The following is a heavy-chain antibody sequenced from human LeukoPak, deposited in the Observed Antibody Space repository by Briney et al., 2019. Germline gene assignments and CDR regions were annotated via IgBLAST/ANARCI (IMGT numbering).Heavy chain of an antibody. CDR1: GFTFSSYW. J-gene: IGHJ4*02. V-gene: IGHV3-7*01. D-gene: IGHD3-9*01. Sequence: GGSLRLSCAASGFTFSSYWMSWVRHAPGKGLEWVANIKQDGSEKYYVDSVKGRFTISRDNAKNSLYLQMNSLRAEDRAVYYCARVRGYDILTGYYSPYFDYWGQGTLVTVSS. CDR2: IKQDGSEK. CDR3: ARVRGYDILTGYYSPYFDY.